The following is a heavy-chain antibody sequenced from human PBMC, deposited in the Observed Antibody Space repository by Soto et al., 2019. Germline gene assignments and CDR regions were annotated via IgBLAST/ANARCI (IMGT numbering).Heavy chain of an antibody. CDR3: STERRYCSGGSCYVGYFDY. J-gene: IGHJ4*02. CDR2: IVVGSGNK. V-gene: IGHV1-58*01. Sequence: SVKVSCKASGFPFTTSAVQWVRQARGQRLEWIGWIVVGSGNKNSAQKFQERDTFTRDISTSTAYKKQSNLRSEDTAVYFCSTERRYCSGGSCYVGYFDYWGQGTQVTVSS. CDR1: GFPFTTSA. D-gene: IGHD2-15*01.